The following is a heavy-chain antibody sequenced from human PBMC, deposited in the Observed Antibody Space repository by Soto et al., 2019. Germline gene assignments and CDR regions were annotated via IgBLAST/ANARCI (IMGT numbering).Heavy chain of an antibody. CDR1: GGTFSSYT. D-gene: IGHD2-15*01. Sequence: SVKVSCKASGGTFSSYTISWVRQAPGQGLEWMGRIIPILGIANYAQKFQGRVTITADKSTSTAYMELSSLRSEDTAVYYCARSPSRYCSGGSCQYFQHWGQGTLVNVSS. J-gene: IGHJ1*01. CDR2: IIPILGIA. V-gene: IGHV1-69*02. CDR3: ARSPSRYCSGGSCQYFQH.